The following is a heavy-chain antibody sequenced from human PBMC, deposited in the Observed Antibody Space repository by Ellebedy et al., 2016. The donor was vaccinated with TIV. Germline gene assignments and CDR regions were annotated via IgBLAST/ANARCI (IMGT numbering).Heavy chain of an antibody. CDR3: ARNQLGSFDY. J-gene: IGHJ4*02. Sequence: GESLKISCAASGFTFSSDAMHWVRQAPGKGLEWVAVISYDGSNKYYSTSLKTRLTISKDTSKNQVVLTMTNMDPVDTATYYCARNQLGSFDYWGQGTLVTVSS. CDR2: ISYDGSNK. CDR1: GFTFSSDA. V-gene: IGHV3-30*14. D-gene: IGHD7-27*01.